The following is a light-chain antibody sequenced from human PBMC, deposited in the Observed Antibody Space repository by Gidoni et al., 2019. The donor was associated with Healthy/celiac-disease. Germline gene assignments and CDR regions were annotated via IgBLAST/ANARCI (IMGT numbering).Light chain of an antibody. J-gene: IGLJ1*01. CDR1: SSDVGGYNY. V-gene: IGLV2-11*01. CDR2: DLR. Sequence: QSALTQPRSVSGSPGQSVTISCTGTSSDVGGYNYVSWYQQHPGKAPKLMIYDLRKRPSGLPALFSGSKSGNTASLTISGLQAEDEADYYCCSYAGSYVFGTGTKVTVL. CDR3: CSYAGSYV.